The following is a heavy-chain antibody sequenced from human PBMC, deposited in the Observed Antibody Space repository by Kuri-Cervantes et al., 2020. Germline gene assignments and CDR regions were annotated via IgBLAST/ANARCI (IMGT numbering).Heavy chain of an antibody. CDR1: GGSISSSSYY. CDR2: IYYSGST. J-gene: IGHJ6*02. Sequence: SETLSLTCTVSGGSISSSSYYWGWIRQPPGKGLEWIGSIYYSGSTYYNPSLKSRVTTSVDTSKNQFSLKLSSVTAADTAVYYCAREYYYDSSGYYGGHYYYGMDVWGQRTTVTVSS. V-gene: IGHV4-39*07. CDR3: AREYYYDSSGYYGGHYYYGMDV. D-gene: IGHD3-22*01.